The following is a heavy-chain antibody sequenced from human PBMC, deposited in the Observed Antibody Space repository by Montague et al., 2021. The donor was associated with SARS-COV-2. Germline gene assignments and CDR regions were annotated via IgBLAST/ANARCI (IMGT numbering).Heavy chain of an antibody. CDR2: IFYSGST. Sequence: SETLSLTCTVSGGSISSSSYDWGWIRQPSGKRLEWIGSIFYSGSTDYNPSLKSRVTISVDTSKNQFSLKLSSVTAADTAVYYCASMVRAQVYYLDYWGQGTLVTVSS. D-gene: IGHD3-10*01. CDR1: GGSISSSSYD. V-gene: IGHV4-39*01. J-gene: IGHJ4*02. CDR3: ASMVRAQVYYLDY.